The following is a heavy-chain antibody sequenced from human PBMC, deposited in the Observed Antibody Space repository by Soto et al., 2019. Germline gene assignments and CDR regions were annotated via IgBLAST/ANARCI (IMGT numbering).Heavy chain of an antibody. CDR2: ISAYNGNT. J-gene: IGHJ6*02. Sequence: QVQLVQSGGEVKKPGASVKVSCKTSGYSFTTYGINWVRQAPGQGLEWMGWISAYNGNTNYAQKLQGRVTMTTDTSTSTAYMERRSLRSDDTAVYYCAREGPAPYYYYGMDVWGQGSTVTVSS. V-gene: IGHV1-18*01. CDR1: GYSFTTYG. CDR3: AREGPAPYYYYGMDV.